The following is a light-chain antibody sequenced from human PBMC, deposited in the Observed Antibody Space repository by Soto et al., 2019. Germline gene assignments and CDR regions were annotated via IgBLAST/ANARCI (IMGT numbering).Light chain of an antibody. J-gene: IGKJ2*01. CDR3: QQALVFPYT. CDR1: QTVSTW. Sequence: DLQMTQSPSFVSASVGDSVTFTCRASQTVSTWLAWYQHKPGMAPRLLIHGASSLQSGVPSRFSGSGSGTHFTLTITNVQPDDLATYFCQQALVFPYTFGQGTKLELK. V-gene: IGKV1-12*01. CDR2: GAS.